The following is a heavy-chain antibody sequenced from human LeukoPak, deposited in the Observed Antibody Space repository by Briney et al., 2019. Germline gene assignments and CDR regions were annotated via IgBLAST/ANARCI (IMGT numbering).Heavy chain of an antibody. V-gene: IGHV5-51*01. J-gene: IGHJ4*02. Sequence: PGGSLKISCKGAGYSFSSYWIGWVRRMPGKGLEWMGIIYPGDSDTRYSPSFQGQVTFSADKSINTAYLQWSSLKASDTAMYYCARHAVRDGYNRHNDYWGQGTVVTVSS. D-gene: IGHD5-24*01. CDR3: ARHAVRDGYNRHNDY. CDR1: GYSFSSYW. CDR2: IYPGDSDT.